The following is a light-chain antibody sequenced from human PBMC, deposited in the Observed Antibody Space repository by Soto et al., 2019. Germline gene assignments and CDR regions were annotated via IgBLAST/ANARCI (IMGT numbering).Light chain of an antibody. CDR1: QSISRY. J-gene: IGKJ4*01. V-gene: IGKV1-39*01. Sequence: DIQLTQSPYSLSASVGDRITLTWLSSQSISRYLNWYQQRPGTAPKVLIYGAASLQSGVPSRFSGSGSGTNFSLTINSLQPEDYATYYCQQSYNIQALTFGGGTKVDIK. CDR2: GAA. CDR3: QQSYNIQALT.